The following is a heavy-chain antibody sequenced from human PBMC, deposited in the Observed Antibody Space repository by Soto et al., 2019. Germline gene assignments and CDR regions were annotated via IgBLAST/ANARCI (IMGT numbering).Heavy chain of an antibody. Sequence: ASVKVSCKASGYTFTSYHIHWGRQAPGQGPKWMGIINPSRGSPTYAQKFQGRVTMTRDTSTSTVYMELSSLRSEDTAVYYCARNYGDFYYYMDVWGKGTTVTVSS. V-gene: IGHV1-46*03. J-gene: IGHJ6*03. D-gene: IGHD4-17*01. CDR1: GYTFTSYH. CDR3: ARNYGDFYYYMDV. CDR2: INPSRGSP.